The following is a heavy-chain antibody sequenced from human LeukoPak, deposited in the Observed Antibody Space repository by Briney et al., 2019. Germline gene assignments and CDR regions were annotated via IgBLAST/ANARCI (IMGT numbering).Heavy chain of an antibody. CDR3: SRGRANDL. Sequence: SETLSLTCTVSGGSISSDYWSWIRQPAGKGLEWIGRIFTSGSTSYNPSLKSRVTMSLDTSKNQFSLKLSSVTAADTAVYFCSRGRANDLWGQGTLVTVSS. CDR2: IFTSGST. V-gene: IGHV4-4*07. J-gene: IGHJ5*02. CDR1: GGSISSDY.